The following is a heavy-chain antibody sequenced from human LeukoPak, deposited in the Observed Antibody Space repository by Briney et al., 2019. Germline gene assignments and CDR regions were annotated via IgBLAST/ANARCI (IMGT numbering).Heavy chain of an antibody. Sequence: SETLSLTCTVSGGSISSGSYYWSWIRQPAGKGLEWIGRIYTSGSTNYNPSLKSRVTISVDTSKNQFSLKLSSVTAADTAVYYCARDAPQGTWGQGTLVTVSP. J-gene: IGHJ5*02. CDR1: GGSISSGSYY. V-gene: IGHV4-61*02. CDR3: ARDAPQGT. CDR2: IYTSGST. D-gene: IGHD6-13*01.